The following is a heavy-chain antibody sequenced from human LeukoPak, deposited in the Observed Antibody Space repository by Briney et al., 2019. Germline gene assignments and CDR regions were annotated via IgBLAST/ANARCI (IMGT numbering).Heavy chain of an antibody. CDR1: GGTFSSYA. Sequence: SVKVSCKASGGTFSSYAISWVRQAPGQGLEWMGRIIPILGIANYAQKFQGRVTITADKSTSTAYMELSSLRSEDTAVYYCARDRGVGYIDYWGQGTLVTVSS. CDR2: IIPILGIA. J-gene: IGHJ4*02. D-gene: IGHD1-26*01. CDR3: ARDRGVGYIDY. V-gene: IGHV1-69*04.